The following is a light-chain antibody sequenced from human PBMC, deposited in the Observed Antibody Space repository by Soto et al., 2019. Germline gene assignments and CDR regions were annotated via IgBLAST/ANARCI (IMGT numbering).Light chain of an antibody. V-gene: IGLV3-21*02. CDR3: QVWESGRGV. J-gene: IGLJ1*01. CDR2: DGS. Sequence: SYELTQPPSVSVAPGQTARITCGGNNIGGKSVHWYQQKPGQAPVLVVYDGSDRPSGIPERFSGSNSVNTATLTISRVAAGDEADYYCQVWESGRGVFGTGTKATVL. CDR1: NIGGKS.